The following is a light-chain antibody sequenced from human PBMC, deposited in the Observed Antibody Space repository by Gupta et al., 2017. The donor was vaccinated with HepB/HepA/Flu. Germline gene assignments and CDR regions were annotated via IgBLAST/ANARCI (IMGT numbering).Light chain of an antibody. CDR2: DVR. CDR3: CSYAGSYVV. J-gene: IGLJ2*01. V-gene: IGLV2-11*01. CDR1: SSDVGGYNY. Sequence: QSALTQPRSVSGSPGQSVTISCTGTSSDVGGYNYVSWYQQHPGKAPKLMIYDVRKRPSGVPDRFSGSKTGITAALTIAGIQAEDEDDYDCCSYAGSYVVFGGGTKLTVL.